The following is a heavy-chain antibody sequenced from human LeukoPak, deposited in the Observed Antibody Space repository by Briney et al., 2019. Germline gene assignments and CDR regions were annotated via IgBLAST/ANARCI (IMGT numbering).Heavy chain of an antibody. CDR2: ISGSGGST. J-gene: IGHJ4*02. Sequence: GTLRLSCAASEFTFSSYGMSWVRQAPGKGLEWVSAISGSGGSTYYADSVKGRFTISRDNSKNSLYLQMNSLRAEDTAVYYCARDQEEQWLIDYWGQGTLVTVSS. CDR3: ARDQEEQWLIDY. D-gene: IGHD6-19*01. V-gene: IGHV3-23*01. CDR1: EFTFSSYG.